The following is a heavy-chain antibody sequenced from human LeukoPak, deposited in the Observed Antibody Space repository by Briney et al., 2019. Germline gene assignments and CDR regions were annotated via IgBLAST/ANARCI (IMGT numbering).Heavy chain of an antibody. V-gene: IGHV4-34*01. J-gene: IGHJ6*03. CDR3: ARVSVTMVRGVTYYYYYYYMDV. D-gene: IGHD3-10*01. CDR2: INHSGST. CDR1: GGSFSGYY. Sequence: SETLSLTCAVYGGSFSGYYWSWIRQPPGKGLEWIGEINHSGSTNYNPSLKSRVTISVDTSKNQFSLKLSSVTAADTAVYYCARVSVTMVRGVTYYYYYYYMDVWGKGTTVTVSS.